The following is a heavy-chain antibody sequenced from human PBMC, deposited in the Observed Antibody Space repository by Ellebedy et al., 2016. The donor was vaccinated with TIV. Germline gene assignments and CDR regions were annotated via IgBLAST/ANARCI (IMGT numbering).Heavy chain of an antibody. CDR3: ARDLGSTSWYGGAFDV. Sequence: AASVKVSCKASGYTFTKFPMHWLRQAPGQRLEWMGWTNADNGDTKYSQKFQGRVTFLRDTSASTAYMELSSLRSEDTAIYYCARDLGSTSWYGGAFDVWGQGTMVTVSS. V-gene: IGHV1-3*01. D-gene: IGHD6-13*01. CDR1: GYTFTKFP. J-gene: IGHJ3*01. CDR2: TNADNGDT.